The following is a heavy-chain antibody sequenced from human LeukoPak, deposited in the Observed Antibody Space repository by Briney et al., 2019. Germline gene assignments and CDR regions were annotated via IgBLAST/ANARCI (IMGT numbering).Heavy chain of an antibody. CDR3: AKGKSSSREFDY. CDR2: ISGSGGST. D-gene: IGHD6-13*01. Sequence: ETLSLTCAVSGGSFSGCYWTWIRQAPGKGLEWVSAISGSGGSTYYADSVKGRFTISRDNSRNTLYLQMNSLRAEDTAVYYCAKGKSSSREFDYWGQGTLVTVSS. CDR1: GGSFSGCY. J-gene: IGHJ4*02. V-gene: IGHV3-23*01.